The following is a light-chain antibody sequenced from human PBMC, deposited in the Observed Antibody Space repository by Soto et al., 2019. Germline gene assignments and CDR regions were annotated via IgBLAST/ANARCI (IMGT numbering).Light chain of an antibody. CDR3: QQYNNWPWT. CDR1: QSVSSN. J-gene: IGKJ1*01. V-gene: IGKV3-15*01. CDR2: GAS. Sequence: EIVMTQSPAILSVSPGERATLSCRASQSVSSNLAWYQQKPGQAPRLLIYGASTRATGIPARFSGSGSGTEFTLTISSLQSEDFAVYYCQQYNNWPWTFGQGTKVDIK.